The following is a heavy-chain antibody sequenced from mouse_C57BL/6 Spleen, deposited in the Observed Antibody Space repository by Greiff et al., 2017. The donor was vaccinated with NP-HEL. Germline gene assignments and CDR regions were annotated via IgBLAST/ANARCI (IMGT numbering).Heavy chain of an antibody. V-gene: IGHV1-82*01. CDR2: IYPGDGGT. Sequence: QVQLKESGPELVKPGASVKISCKASGYAFSSSWMNWVKQRPGKGLEWIGRIYPGDGGTNYNGKFKGKATLTADKSSSTAYMQLSRLTSEDSAVYFCAREGFDYWGQGTTLTVSS. J-gene: IGHJ2*01. CDR3: AREGFDY. CDR1: GYAFSSSW.